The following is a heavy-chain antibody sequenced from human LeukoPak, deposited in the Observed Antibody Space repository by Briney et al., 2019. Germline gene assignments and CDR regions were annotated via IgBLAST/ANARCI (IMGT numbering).Heavy chain of an antibody. CDR3: AGLVGRYSSGLYYYYFDY. V-gene: IGHV4-4*02. CDR2: MYLSGTT. CDR1: GDSINSLDL. J-gene: IGHJ4*02. D-gene: IGHD3-22*01. Sequence: SETLSLTCTVSGDSINSLDLWSWVRQPPGKGLEWIGEMYLSGTTHSNPSVKSRVTISIDKSKNQFFLNLSSVTAADTAVYYCAGLVGRYSSGLYYYYFDYWGQGSLVTVSS.